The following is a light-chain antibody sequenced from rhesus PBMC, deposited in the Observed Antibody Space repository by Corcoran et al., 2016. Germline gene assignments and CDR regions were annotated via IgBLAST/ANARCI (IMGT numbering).Light chain of an antibody. CDR2: KAS. J-gene: IGKJ2*01. V-gene: IGKV1-21*01. CDR3: QQYNSAPYS. CDR1: QGISSW. Sequence: DIQMTQSPSSLSASVGDRVTITCRASQGISSWLAWFQQKPGKAPNLLIYKASSLQSGVPSRFRGSGSGTDFTLTISSLQPEDFATYYCQQYNSAPYSFGQGTKVEIK.